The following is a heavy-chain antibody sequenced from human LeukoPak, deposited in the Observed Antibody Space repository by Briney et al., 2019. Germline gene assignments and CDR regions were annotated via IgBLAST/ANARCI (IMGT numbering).Heavy chain of an antibody. V-gene: IGHV1-2*02. Sequence: ASVKVSCKASGYTFTDYYMHWVRQAPGQGLEWMGWINPNSGGTNYAQKFQGRVTMTRDTSISTAYMELSRLRSDDTAVYYCARRSITPPYYFDYWAREPWSPSPQ. D-gene: IGHD3-16*01. CDR3: ARRSITPPYYFDY. CDR1: GYTFTDYY. CDR2: INPNSGGT. J-gene: IGHJ4*02.